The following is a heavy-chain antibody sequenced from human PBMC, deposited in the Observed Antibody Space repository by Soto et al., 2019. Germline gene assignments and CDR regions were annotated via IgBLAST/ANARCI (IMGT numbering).Heavy chain of an antibody. CDR3: ARSSPRAQIAY. D-gene: IGHD2-2*01. J-gene: IGHJ1*01. Sequence: SGPTLVNPTQTLTLTCTFSAFSLSTSGMCVSWIRQPPGKALEWLARIDWDDDKYYSTSLKTRLTISKDTSKNQVVLTMTNMDTVDTATYFCARSSPRAQIAYWGQGTPVTVSS. V-gene: IGHV2-70*11. CDR2: IDWDDDK. CDR1: AFSLSTSGMC.